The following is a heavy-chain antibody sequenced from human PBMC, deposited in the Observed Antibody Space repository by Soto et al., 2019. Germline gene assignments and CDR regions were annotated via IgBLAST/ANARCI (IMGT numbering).Heavy chain of an antibody. CDR3: TRGAYSSSWIFDF. Sequence: SQTLSLTCAISGDSVSSNSVAWNWIRQSPSRGLEWLGRTYYRSRWYNDYAVSLKSRISINPDTSQNQFSLHLNSVTPEDTAVYYCTRGAYSSSWIFDFWGQGTLVTVSS. D-gene: IGHD6-13*01. CDR1: GDSVSSNSVA. J-gene: IGHJ4*02. CDR2: TYYRSRWYN. V-gene: IGHV6-1*01.